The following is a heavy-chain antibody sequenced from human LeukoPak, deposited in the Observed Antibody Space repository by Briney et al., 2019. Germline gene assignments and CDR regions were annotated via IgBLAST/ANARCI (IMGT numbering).Heavy chain of an antibody. D-gene: IGHD3-22*01. CDR1: GFTFSSYS. J-gene: IGHJ4*02. Sequence: NPGGSLRLSCAASGFTFSSYSMNWVRQAPGKGLEWVSSISSSSSYIYYADSVKGRFTISRDNAKNSLYLQMNSLRAEDTAVYYCAREPPEYDSSGQIDYWDQGTLVTVSS. CDR2: ISSSSSYI. CDR3: AREPPEYDSSGQIDY. V-gene: IGHV3-21*01.